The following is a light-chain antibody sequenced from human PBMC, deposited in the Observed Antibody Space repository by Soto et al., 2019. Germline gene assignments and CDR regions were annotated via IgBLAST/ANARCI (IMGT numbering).Light chain of an antibody. CDR1: QSINTY. CDR3: QHSYSSPYT. J-gene: IGKJ2*01. V-gene: IGKV1-39*01. Sequence: DIQMTQSPSSLSASVGDRITITCRASQSINTYLNRYQQKPGKAPKLLMYAASSLHSGVPSRFSGTGSGADFTLTISSLQPEDFATYYCQHSYSSPYTFGQGTKVEIK. CDR2: AAS.